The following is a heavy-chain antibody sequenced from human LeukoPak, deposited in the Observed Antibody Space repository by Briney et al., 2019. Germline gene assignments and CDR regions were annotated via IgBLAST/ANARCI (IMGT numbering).Heavy chain of an antibody. CDR3: AAVSSY. J-gene: IGHJ4*02. Sequence: SETLSLTCTVSGGSISSYYWSWIRQPPGKGLEWIGYIYYSGSTNYNPSLKSRVTISVDTSKNQFSLKLSSVTAADTAVYYCAAVSSYWGQGTLVTVSS. CDR1: GGSISSYY. CDR2: IYYSGST. V-gene: IGHV4-59*08. D-gene: IGHD4-11*01.